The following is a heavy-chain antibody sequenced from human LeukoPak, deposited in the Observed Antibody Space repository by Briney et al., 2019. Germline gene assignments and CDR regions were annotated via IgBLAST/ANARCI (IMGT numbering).Heavy chain of an antibody. V-gene: IGHV4-39*01. Sequence: SETLSLTCTVPGGSISSSSYYWGWIRQPPGKGLEWIGSIYYSGSTYYNPSLKSRVTISVDTSKNQFSLKLSSVTAADTAVYYCARVAVLYCSSTSCAGYYYYYMDVWGKGTTVTVSS. J-gene: IGHJ6*03. CDR1: GGSISSSSYY. CDR3: ARVAVLYCSSTSCAGYYYYYMDV. D-gene: IGHD2-2*01. CDR2: IYYSGST.